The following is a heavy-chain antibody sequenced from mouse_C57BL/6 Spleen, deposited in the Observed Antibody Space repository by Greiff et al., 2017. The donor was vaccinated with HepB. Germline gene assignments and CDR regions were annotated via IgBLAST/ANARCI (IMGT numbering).Heavy chain of an antibody. CDR2: IDPSDSET. J-gene: IGHJ1*03. D-gene: IGHD1-1*01. CDR1: GYTFTSYW. CDR3: AKGITTEGYFDV. V-gene: IGHV1-52*01. Sequence: VQLQQPGAELVRPGSSVKLSCKASGYTFTSYWMHLVKQRPIQGLEWIGNIDPSDSETHYNQKFKDKATLTVDKSSSTAYMQLSSLTSEDSAVYYCAKGITTEGYFDVWGTGTTVTVSS.